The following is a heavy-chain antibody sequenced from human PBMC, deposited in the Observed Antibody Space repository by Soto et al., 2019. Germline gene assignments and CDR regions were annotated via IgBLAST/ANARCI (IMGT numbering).Heavy chain of an antibody. CDR2: IFHTGST. D-gene: IGHD1-26*01. CDR1: GDSISRAVYS. CDR3: ARENRVGTYYFDY. J-gene: IGHJ4*02. V-gene: IGHV4-30-2*06. Sequence: LXLTCAVSGDSISRAVYSWTWIRQSPGKGLEWIGYIFHTGSTYYNPSLKSRVTISIDRSENQFSLKLNSVTAADMAVYYCARENRVGTYYFDYWGRGTLVTVSS.